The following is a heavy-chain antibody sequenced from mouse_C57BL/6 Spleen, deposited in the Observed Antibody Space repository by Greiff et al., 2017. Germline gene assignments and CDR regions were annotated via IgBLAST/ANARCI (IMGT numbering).Heavy chain of an antibody. CDR2: IYPGSGST. CDR1: GYTFTSYW. V-gene: IGHV1-55*01. Sequence: QVHVKQPGAELVKPGASVKMSCKASGYTFTSYWITWVKQRPGQGLEWIGDIYPGSGSTNYNEKFKSKATLTVDTSSSTAYMQLSSLTSEDSAVYYCARKTTGAPNYVDYWGQGTTLTVSS. D-gene: IGHD1-1*01. J-gene: IGHJ2*01. CDR3: ARKTTGAPNYVDY.